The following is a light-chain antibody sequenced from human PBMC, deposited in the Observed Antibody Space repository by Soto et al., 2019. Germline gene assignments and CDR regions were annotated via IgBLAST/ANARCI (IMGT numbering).Light chain of an antibody. CDR1: SSDVGGYNY. Sequence: QSVLTQPASVSGSPGQSITISCTGTSSDVGGYNYVSWYQHHPGKAPKLMIYDVSNRPSGVSNRFSGSKSGNTASLIISGLQAEDEADYYCSSYTSSSTLSTYVFGTGTKV. CDR3: SSYTSSSTLSTYV. CDR2: DVS. V-gene: IGLV2-14*03. J-gene: IGLJ1*01.